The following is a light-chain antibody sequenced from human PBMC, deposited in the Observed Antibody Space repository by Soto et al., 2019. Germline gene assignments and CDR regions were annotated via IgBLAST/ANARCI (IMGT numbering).Light chain of an antibody. V-gene: IGLV2-14*01. CDR1: SSDVGGYNY. J-gene: IGLJ1*01. Sequence: ALTQPASVSGSPGQSITISCTGTSSDVGGYNYVSWYQQHPGKAPKLMIYDVSNRPSGVSNRFSGTKSGNTASLTISGLQAEDEADYYCSSYTSSSTYVFGTGTKVTVL. CDR3: SSYTSSSTYV. CDR2: DVS.